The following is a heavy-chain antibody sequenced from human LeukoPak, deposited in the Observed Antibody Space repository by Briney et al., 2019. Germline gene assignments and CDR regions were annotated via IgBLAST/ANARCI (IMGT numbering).Heavy chain of an antibody. CDR2: ISGSGDNT. Sequence: PGGSLRLSCAASGFTLSSYAMSWGRQAPGKGLEWVSGISGSGDNTYYADSVKGRFTISRDNSKNTLYVQVNSLGTEDTAAYYCAKGSYYDSSGSFYFDYWGQGTLVTVSS. D-gene: IGHD3-22*01. J-gene: IGHJ4*02. CDR1: GFTLSSYA. V-gene: IGHV3-23*01. CDR3: AKGSYYDSSGSFYFDY.